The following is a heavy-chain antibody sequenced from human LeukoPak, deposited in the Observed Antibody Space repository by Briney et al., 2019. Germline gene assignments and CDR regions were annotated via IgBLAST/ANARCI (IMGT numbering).Heavy chain of an antibody. Sequence: SETLSLTCTVSGGSISSYYWSWIRQPAGKGLEWIRRIYTSGSTNYNPSLKSRVTMSVDTSKNQFSLKLSSVTAADTAVYYCAREEYSSGPFGMDVWGQGTTVTVSS. CDR2: IYTSGST. CDR1: GGSISSYY. V-gene: IGHV4-4*07. CDR3: AREEYSSGPFGMDV. D-gene: IGHD6-19*01. J-gene: IGHJ6*02.